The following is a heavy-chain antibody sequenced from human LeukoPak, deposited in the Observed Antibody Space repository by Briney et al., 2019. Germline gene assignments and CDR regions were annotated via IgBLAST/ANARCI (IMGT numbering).Heavy chain of an antibody. Sequence: GGSLRLSCAASGFTFSSYAMHWVRQAPGKGLEWVAVISYDGSNKYYADSVKGRFTISRDNSKNTLYLQINSLRAEDTAVYYCASRNYYDSSGYFDAFDIWGQGTMVTVSS. CDR1: GFTFSSYA. CDR3: ASRNYYDSSGYFDAFDI. V-gene: IGHV3-30*14. D-gene: IGHD3-22*01. CDR2: ISYDGSNK. J-gene: IGHJ3*02.